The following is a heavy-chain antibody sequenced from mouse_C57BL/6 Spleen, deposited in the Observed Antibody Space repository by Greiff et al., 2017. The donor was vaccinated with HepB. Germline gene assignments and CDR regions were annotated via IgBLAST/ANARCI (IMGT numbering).Heavy chain of an antibody. CDR1: GFTFSSYA. Sequence: EVMLVESGGGLVKPGGSLKLSCAASGFTFSSYAMSWVRQTPEKRLEWVATISDGGSYTYYPDNVKGRFTISRDNAKNNLYLQMSHLKSEDTAMYYCARDRRGGYPFAYWGQGTLVTVSA. CDR3: ARDRRGGYPFAY. D-gene: IGHD2-2*01. J-gene: IGHJ3*01. CDR2: ISDGGSYT. V-gene: IGHV5-4*01.